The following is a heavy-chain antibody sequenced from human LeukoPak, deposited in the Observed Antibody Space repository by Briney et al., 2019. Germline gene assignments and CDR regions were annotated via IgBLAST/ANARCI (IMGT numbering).Heavy chain of an antibody. J-gene: IGHJ4*02. CDR2: IYYSGST. CDR3: ASHQYSSSWYWFDY. D-gene: IGHD6-13*01. CDR1: GGSISSYY. V-gene: IGHV4-59*01. Sequence: KPSETLSLTCTVSGGSISSYYWSWIRQPPGKGLEWIGYIYYSGSTNYNPSLKSRVTISVDTSKNQFPLKLSSVTAADTAVYYCASHQYSSSWYWFDYWGQGTLVTVSS.